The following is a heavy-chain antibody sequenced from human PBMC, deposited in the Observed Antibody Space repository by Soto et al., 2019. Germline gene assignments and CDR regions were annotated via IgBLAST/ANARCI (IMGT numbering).Heavy chain of an antibody. J-gene: IGHJ6*02. D-gene: IGHD2-2*02. CDR3: ASIRVGPAAIRYDYYGMDV. V-gene: IGHV3-48*03. CDR2: ISSSGSTI. Sequence: GGSLRLSCAASGFTFSSYEMNWVRQAPGKGLEWVSYISSSGSTIYYADSVKGRFTISRDNAKNSLYLQMNSLRAEDTAVYYCASIRVGPAAIRYDYYGMDVWGQGTTVTVSS. CDR1: GFTFSSYE.